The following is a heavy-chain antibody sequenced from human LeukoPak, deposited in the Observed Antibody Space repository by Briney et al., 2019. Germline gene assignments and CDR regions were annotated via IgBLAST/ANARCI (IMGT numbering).Heavy chain of an antibody. CDR3: ARGLYSSTTYYFDY. D-gene: IGHD6-13*01. CDR1: GFTFSRYW. CDR2: IKQGGGEI. V-gene: IGHV3-7*03. J-gene: IGHJ4*02. Sequence: GGSLRLSCAASGFTFSRYWMSWVRQVPRKGLEWVANIKQGGGEIYYVDSVKGRFTISRDNAKNSLYLQMNSLRAEDTAVYYCARGLYSSTTYYFDYWGQGTLVTVSS.